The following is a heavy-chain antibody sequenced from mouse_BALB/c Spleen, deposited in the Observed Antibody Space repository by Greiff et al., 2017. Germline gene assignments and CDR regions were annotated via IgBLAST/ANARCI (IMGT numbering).Heavy chain of an antibody. J-gene: IGHJ4*01. Sequence: EVKLVESGPGLVKPSQSLSLTCSVTGYSITSGYYWNWIRQFPGNKLEWMGYISDDGSNNYNPSLKNRISITRDTSKNQFFLKLNSVTTEDTATYYCARVGLRPLYYAMDYWGQGTSVTVSS. CDR1: GYSITSGYY. CDR3: ARVGLRPLYYAMDY. V-gene: IGHV3-6*02. CDR2: ISDDGSN. D-gene: IGHD2-4*01.